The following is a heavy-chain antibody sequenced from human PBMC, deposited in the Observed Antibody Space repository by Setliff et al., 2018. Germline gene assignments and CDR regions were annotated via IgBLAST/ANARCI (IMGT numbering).Heavy chain of an antibody. D-gene: IGHD4-17*01. J-gene: IGHJ4*02. CDR2: ISVYNGDT. CDR3: ARDPHYGDYVFNY. Sequence: ASVKVSCKASGYTFTSYAMHWVRQAPGQRLEWVGWISVYNGDTNYAQKFQGRVTMTRDTSTSTVYMELSSLRSEDTAVYYCARDPHYGDYVFNYWGQGTLVTVSS. V-gene: IGHV1-3*01. CDR1: GYTFTSYA.